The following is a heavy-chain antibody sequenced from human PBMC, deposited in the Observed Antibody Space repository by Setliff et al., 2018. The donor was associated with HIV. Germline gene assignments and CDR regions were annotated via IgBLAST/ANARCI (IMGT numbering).Heavy chain of an antibody. CDR1: GFSFSTSW. J-gene: IGHJ4*02. D-gene: IGHD6-13*01. CDR2: LNTDGSSI. CDR3: AMGGSNTWYSS. V-gene: IGHV3-74*01. Sequence: PGGSLRPSCAASGFSFSTSWMHWVRQAPGRGLMWISRLNTDGSSIDYADSVKGRFTFSRDHAKNTLYLQMNGLRADDTAVYYCAMGGSNTWYSSGGQGALVTVS.